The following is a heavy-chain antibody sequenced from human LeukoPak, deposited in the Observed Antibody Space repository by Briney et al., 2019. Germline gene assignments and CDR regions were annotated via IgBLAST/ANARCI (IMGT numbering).Heavy chain of an antibody. D-gene: IGHD4-17*01. CDR1: GFTFSSYG. V-gene: IGHV3-30*02. Sequence: GGSLRLSCAASGFTFSSYGMHWVCQAPGKGLEWVAFIRYDGSNKYYADSVKGRFTISRDNSKNTLYLQMNSLRAEDTAVYYCARPQDYGDYEVYFDYWGRGTLVTVSS. J-gene: IGHJ4*02. CDR2: IRYDGSNK. CDR3: ARPQDYGDYEVYFDY.